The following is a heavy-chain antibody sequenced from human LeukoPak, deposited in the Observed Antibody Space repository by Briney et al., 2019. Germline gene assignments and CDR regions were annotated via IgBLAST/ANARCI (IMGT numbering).Heavy chain of an antibody. CDR3: ARRATVTTTCFDY. CDR1: GYSFTNYW. V-gene: IGHV5-51*01. Sequence: GESLQISCKGSGYSFTNYWIGWVRQMPGKGLEWMGIIYPGDSDARYSPSFQGQVTISADKSISTAYLQWSSLKASDTAMYYCARRATVTTTCFDYWGQGTLVTVSS. D-gene: IGHD4-17*01. CDR2: IYPGDSDA. J-gene: IGHJ4*02.